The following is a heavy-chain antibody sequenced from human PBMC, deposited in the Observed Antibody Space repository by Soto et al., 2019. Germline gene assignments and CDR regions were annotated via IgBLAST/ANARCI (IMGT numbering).Heavy chain of an antibody. CDR3: AKGLGYSSCWYPFFDY. J-gene: IGHJ4*02. CDR1: GFTFSSYA. V-gene: IGHV3-23*01. D-gene: IGHD6-13*01. Sequence: EVQLLESGGGLVQPGGSLRLSCAASGFTFSSYAMSWVRQAPGKGLEWVSAISGSGGSTYYADSVKGRFTISRDNSKNTLYLQMNSLRAEDTAVYYCAKGLGYSSCWYPFFDYWGQGTLVTVSS. CDR2: ISGSGGST.